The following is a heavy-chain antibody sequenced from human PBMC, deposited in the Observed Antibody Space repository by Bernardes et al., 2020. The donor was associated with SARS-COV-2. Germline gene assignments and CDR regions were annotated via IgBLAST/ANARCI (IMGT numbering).Heavy chain of an antibody. CDR3: TKDDPYDFWSGYRPPNPYAMDV. CDR2: ISGSGGRT. Sequence: GGSLRLSCAASAFTFSSYAMTWVRQAPGKGLEWVSSISGSGGRTYYADSVKGRFTIPRDNSKNTLYLQMNSLRAEDTAVYYCTKDDPYDFWSGYRPPNPYAMDVWGQGTTVTVS. V-gene: IGHV3-23*01. D-gene: IGHD3-3*01. CDR1: AFTFSSYA. J-gene: IGHJ6*02.